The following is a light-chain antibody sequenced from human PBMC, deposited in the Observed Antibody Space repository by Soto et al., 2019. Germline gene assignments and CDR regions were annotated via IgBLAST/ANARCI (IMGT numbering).Light chain of an antibody. CDR3: SSYTSSSTLGV. CDR1: STDVGGYNS. J-gene: IGLJ1*01. CDR2: DVS. V-gene: IGLV2-14*01. Sequence: QSALTQPAPVSGSPGQSITISCTGTSTDVGGYNSVSWYQQHPGKAPKLMIYDVSNRPSGVSNRFSGSKSGNTASLTISGLQAEDEADYYCSSYTSSSTLGVFGTGTKLTVL.